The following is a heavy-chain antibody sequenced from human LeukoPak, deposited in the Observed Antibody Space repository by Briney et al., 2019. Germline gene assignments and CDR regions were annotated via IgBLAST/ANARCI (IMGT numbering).Heavy chain of an antibody. CDR3: ARDQPSGYCSGGTCYSFDC. Sequence: GGSLRLSCAASGFTFSSYGMNWVRQAPGKGLEWLSYITSSSSTIYYADSVKGRFTISRDNAKNSLYLQMNSLRAEDTAVYYCARDQPSGYCSGGTCYSFDCWGQGTLVTVSS. CDR2: ITSSSSTI. J-gene: IGHJ4*02. D-gene: IGHD2-15*01. CDR1: GFTFSSYG. V-gene: IGHV3-48*01.